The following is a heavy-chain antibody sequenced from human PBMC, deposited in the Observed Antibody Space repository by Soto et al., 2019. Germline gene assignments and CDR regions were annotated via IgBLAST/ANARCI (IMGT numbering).Heavy chain of an antibody. J-gene: IGHJ6*02. CDR1: SGPSRSYN. Sequence: QVQLQQSGPRLVKPSETLSLTCTVSSGPSRSYNWGWIRQSPRRGLEWIGYVYYTGDTAYNPSLKSRVTISADTSTNNIPLILSSVTAADTAVYYCVRQGIDYLHGLVDVWGQGTTVTVSS. V-gene: IGHV4-59*08. CDR2: VYYTGDT. CDR3: VRQGIDYLHGLVDV. D-gene: IGHD1-26*01.